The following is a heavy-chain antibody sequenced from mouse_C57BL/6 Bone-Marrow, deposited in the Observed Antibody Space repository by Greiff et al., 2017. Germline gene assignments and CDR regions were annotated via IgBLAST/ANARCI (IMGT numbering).Heavy chain of an antibody. J-gene: IGHJ2*01. D-gene: IGHD1-1*01. CDR2: IYIGNGYT. CDR1: GYTFTSYG. Sequence: SGAELVRPGSSVKMSCKTSGYTFTSYGINWVKQRPGQGLEWIGYIYIGNGYTEYNEKFKGKATLTSDTSSNTAYLQLSSLTSEDTAVYYCTTFGYEDYWGQGTTLTVSS. CDR3: TTFGYEDY. V-gene: IGHV1-58*01.